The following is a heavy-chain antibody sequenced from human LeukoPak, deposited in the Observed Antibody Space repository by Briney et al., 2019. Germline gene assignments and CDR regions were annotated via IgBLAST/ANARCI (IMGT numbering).Heavy chain of an antibody. D-gene: IGHD1-26*01. CDR1: GFAFSNYA. CDR2: IVSSGGNT. V-gene: IGHV3-23*01. Sequence: GGSLRLSCAGSGFAFSNYAMSWVRQAPGKGLEWVSSIVSSGGNTFYADSVMGRFTISRDNSKNTLYLHMYSLRADDTAVYYCAKTSETLVGAGPDYWGQGTLVTVSS. CDR3: AKTSETLVGAGPDY. J-gene: IGHJ4*02.